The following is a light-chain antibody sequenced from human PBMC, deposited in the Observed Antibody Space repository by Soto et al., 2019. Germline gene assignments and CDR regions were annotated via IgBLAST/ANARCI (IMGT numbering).Light chain of an antibody. CDR3: SSYTNINTRACV. J-gene: IGLJ1*01. CDR2: EVT. Sequence: QSVLTQPASVSGSPGQSITISCSGTSRDVGRYNYVSWYQQHPGKAPRLMIYEVTDRPSGVSNRFSGSKSGNTASLTISGLQAEDEAEYYCSSYTNINTRACVFGTGTKVTVL. V-gene: IGLV2-14*01. CDR1: SRDVGRYNY.